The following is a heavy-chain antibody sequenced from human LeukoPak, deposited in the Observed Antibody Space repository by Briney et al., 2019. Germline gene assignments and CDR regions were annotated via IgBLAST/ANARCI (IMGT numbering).Heavy chain of an antibody. Sequence: SETLSLTCTVSGGSISSHYWSWIRQPPGKGLEWIGYMYYSGSSKYNPSLTSRVTISVDASKNQFSLKLSSVTAADTAVYFCARADSANYYDSGRYFNYFYMDVWGRGTTVTVSS. CDR1: GGSISSHY. CDR3: ARADSANYYDSGRYFNYFYMDV. V-gene: IGHV4-59*11. D-gene: IGHD3-10*01. J-gene: IGHJ6*03. CDR2: MYYSGSS.